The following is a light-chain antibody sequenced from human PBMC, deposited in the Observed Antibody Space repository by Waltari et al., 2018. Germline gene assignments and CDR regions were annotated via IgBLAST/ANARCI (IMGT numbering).Light chain of an antibody. Sequence: AIQLTHSPSPFSPSPRARVPLSCRASQGISSYLAWYQQKPGKAPKLLIYAASTLQSGVPSRCSGSGAGTDFTLTISCLQAEELATYYWQQNYRYPITFGGGTKVEIK. CDR1: QGISSY. CDR3: QQNYRYPIT. V-gene: IGKV1-8*01. J-gene: IGKJ4*01. CDR2: AAS.